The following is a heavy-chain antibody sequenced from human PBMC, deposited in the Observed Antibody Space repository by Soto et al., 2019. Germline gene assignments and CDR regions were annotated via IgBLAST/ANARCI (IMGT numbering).Heavy chain of an antibody. V-gene: IGHV4-59*08. Sequence: SETLSLTCTVSGDSISDFYWTWIRQSPGKGLEWIGYIYHTGSTKYNPSLESRVTFSIDTSKNQFSLKLSSVTAADTAVYYCARLIVRGVISHNWFDPWGQGTLVTVSS. CDR1: GDSISDFY. CDR2: IYHTGST. D-gene: IGHD3-10*01. J-gene: IGHJ5*02. CDR3: ARLIVRGVISHNWFDP.